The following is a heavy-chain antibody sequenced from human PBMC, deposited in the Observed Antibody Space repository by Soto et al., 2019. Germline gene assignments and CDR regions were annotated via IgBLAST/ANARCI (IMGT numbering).Heavy chain of an antibody. Sequence: SETLSLTCTVSGGSISSYYWSWIRQPAGKGLEWIGRIYTSGSTNYNPSLQSRVTMSVDTSKNQFSLKMSSVTAADTAVYYCARDLVTTSQDYYGMDVWGQGTTVTVSS. CDR3: ARDLVTTSQDYYGMDV. V-gene: IGHV4-4*07. CDR2: IYTSGST. J-gene: IGHJ6*02. CDR1: GGSISSYY. D-gene: IGHD2-21*02.